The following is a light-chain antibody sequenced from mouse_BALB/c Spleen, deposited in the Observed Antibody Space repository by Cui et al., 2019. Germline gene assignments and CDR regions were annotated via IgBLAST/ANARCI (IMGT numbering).Light chain of an antibody. V-gene: IGKV12-98*01. CDR2: AAT. CDR1: QTVGTW. CDR3: QQLYSTPYT. J-gene: IGKJ2*01. Sequence: DIQMTQSPASQSASLGESVTITCLTSQTVGTWLAWYHQKPGESPQLLIYAATSLADGVPSRFSGSGSGTKFSFKISGLQAEDFLSYYCQQLYSTPYTFGGGTKLEIK.